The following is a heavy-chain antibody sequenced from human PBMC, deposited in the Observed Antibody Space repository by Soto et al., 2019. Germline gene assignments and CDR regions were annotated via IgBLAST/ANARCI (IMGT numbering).Heavy chain of an antibody. CDR3: ARDPGGYDYLRGTYRFNYFDY. V-gene: IGHV3-7*05. CDR1: GFTFSRFW. D-gene: IGHD3-16*02. CDR2: IKQDGSEK. Sequence: GGSLRLSCAASGFTFSRFWMNWVRQAPGKGLEWVASIKQDGSEKYYVDSVKGRFTISRDNAKNSLYLQMNSLRGEDTAVYFCARDPGGYDYLRGTYRFNYFDYWGQGTLVTVSS. J-gene: IGHJ4*02.